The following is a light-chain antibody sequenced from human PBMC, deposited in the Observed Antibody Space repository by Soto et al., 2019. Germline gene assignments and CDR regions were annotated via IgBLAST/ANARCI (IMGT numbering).Light chain of an antibody. CDR1: SSDVGAYNY. V-gene: IGLV2-8*01. J-gene: IGLJ2*01. CDR2: EVS. CDR3: SSYAASNNYVV. Sequence: QSALTQPPSASGPPGQSVTISCTGTSSDVGAYNYVSWYQQHPGKAPKVMIYEVSKRPSGVPDRFSGSKSGNTASLTVSGLQAEDEADYYCSSYAASNNYVVFGGGTKLTVL.